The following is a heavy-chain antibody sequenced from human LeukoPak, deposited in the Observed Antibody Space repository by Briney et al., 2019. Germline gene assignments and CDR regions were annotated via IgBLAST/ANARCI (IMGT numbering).Heavy chain of an antibody. CDR1: GYTLTELS. CDR3: ATTFYGSGSYYINYYGMDV. CDR2: FDPEDGET. D-gene: IGHD3-10*01. Sequence: ASGKVSCKVSGYTLTELSMHWVRQAPGKGLEWMGGFDPEDGETIYAQKFQGRVTMTEDTSTDTAYMELSSLRSEDTAVYYCATTFYGSGSYYINYYGMDVWGQGTTVTVSS. V-gene: IGHV1-24*01. J-gene: IGHJ6*02.